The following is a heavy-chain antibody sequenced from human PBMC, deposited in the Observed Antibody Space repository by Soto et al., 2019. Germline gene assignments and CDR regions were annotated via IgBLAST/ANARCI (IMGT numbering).Heavy chain of an antibody. CDR1: GYTFTSYG. CDR2: ISAYNGNT. D-gene: IGHD6-13*01. V-gene: IGHV1-18*01. J-gene: IGHJ6*02. Sequence: ASVKVSCKASGYTFTSYGISWVRQAPGQGLEWMGWISAYNGNTNYAQKLQGRVTMTTDTSTSTAYMELRSLRSDDTAVYYCARGLYGKGYSSSPGVRGQGTTVTVSS. CDR3: ARGLYGKGYSSSPGV.